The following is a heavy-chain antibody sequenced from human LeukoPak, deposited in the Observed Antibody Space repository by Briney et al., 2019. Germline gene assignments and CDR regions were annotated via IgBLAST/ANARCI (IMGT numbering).Heavy chain of an antibody. CDR2: INPNSGGT. J-gene: IGHJ5*02. D-gene: IGHD3-3*01. V-gene: IGHV1-2*04. CDR3: ASTNFWSGYYLDP. CDR1: GYTFTCYY. Sequence: GASVKVSCKASGYTFTCYYMHWVRQAPGQGLEWMGWINPNSGGTNYAQKFQGWVTMTRDTSISTAYMELSSLRSEDTAVYYCASTNFWSGYYLDPWGQGTLVTVSS.